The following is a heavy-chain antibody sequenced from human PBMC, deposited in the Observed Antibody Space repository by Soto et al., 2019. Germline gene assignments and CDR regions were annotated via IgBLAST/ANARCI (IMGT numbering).Heavy chain of an antibody. D-gene: IGHD7-27*01. J-gene: IGHJ6*02. CDR2: TSYDGSKK. CDR3: AKWGLSGHGMDV. V-gene: IGHV3-30*18. CDR1: GYIFSNYG. Sequence: QVQLVESGGGVVQPGRSLRLSCAASGYIFSNYGMHWVRQAPGKGLEGVAVTSYDGSKKYYADSVKGRFTISKDNSKNTVNMQMKSVGIDDTGVYCCAKWGLSGHGMDVWGQGTTVTVSS.